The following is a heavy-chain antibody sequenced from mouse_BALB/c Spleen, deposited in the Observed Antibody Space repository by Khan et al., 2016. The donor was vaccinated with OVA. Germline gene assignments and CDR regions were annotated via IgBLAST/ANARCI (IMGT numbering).Heavy chain of an antibody. D-gene: IGHD4-1*01. CDR1: GYSITRDYA. J-gene: IGHJ4*01. CDR2: ISKTGST. V-gene: IGHV3-2*02. CDR3: ASELGRYYAMDY. Sequence: EVQLVESGPGLVKPSQSLSLTCTVTGYSITRDYAWNWIRQFPGNKLEWMGSISKTGSTDYNPSLKSRISITRDTSKNQFFLQLNSVTTEDTAKDYCASELGRYYAMDYWGQGTSVTVSS.